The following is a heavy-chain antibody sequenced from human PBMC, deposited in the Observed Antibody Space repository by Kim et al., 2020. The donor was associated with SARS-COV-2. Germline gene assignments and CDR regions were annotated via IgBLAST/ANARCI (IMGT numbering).Heavy chain of an antibody. D-gene: IGHD3-3*01. CDR1: GYTFTGYY. V-gene: IGHV1-2*06. CDR2: INPNSGGT. CDR3: ARDNFAILFGVVIIHTWAFDI. Sequence: ASVKVSCKASGYTFTGYYMHWVRQAPGQGLEWMGRINPNSGGTNYAQKFQGRVTMTRDTSISTAYMELSRLRSDDTAVYYCARDNFAILFGVVIIHTWAFDIWGQGTMVTVSS. J-gene: IGHJ3*02.